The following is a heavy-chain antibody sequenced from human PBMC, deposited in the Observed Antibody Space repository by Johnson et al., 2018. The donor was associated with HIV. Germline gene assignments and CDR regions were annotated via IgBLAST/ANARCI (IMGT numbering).Heavy chain of an antibody. Sequence: VQLVESGGGLVQPGGSLRLSCAASGFTFSSYAMSWVRQAPGKGLEWVSAISGSGGCTYYADSVKGRFTISRDNSKNTLYLQMNSLRAEDTAVYYCAKTYYYDSSGSLDAFDIWGQGTMVTVSS. CDR1: GFTFSSYA. CDR2: ISGSGGCT. D-gene: IGHD3-22*01. CDR3: AKTYYYDSSGSLDAFDI. V-gene: IGHV3-23*04. J-gene: IGHJ3*02.